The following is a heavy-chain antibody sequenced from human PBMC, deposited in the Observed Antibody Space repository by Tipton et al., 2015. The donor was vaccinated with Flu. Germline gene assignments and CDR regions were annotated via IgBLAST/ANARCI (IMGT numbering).Heavy chain of an antibody. J-gene: IGHJ4*02. CDR3: ASLTGDDY. V-gene: IGHV3-48*03. CDR2: ISSSGSTI. CDR1: GFTFSSYE. Sequence: SLRLSCAASGFTFSSYEMNWVRQAPGKGPEWLSYISSSGSTISYADSVRGRFTISRDNAKNSLYLQLNSLRAEDTAVYYCASLTGDDYWGQGDLVTVSS. D-gene: IGHD7-27*01.